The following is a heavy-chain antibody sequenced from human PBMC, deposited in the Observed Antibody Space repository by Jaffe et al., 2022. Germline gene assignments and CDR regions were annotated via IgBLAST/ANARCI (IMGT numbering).Heavy chain of an antibody. CDR2: IYPGDSDT. Sequence: EVQLVQSGAEVKKPGESLKISCKGSGYSFTSYWIGWVRQMPGKGLEWMGIIYPGDSDTRYSPSFQGQVTISADKSISTAYLQWSSLKASDTAMYYCARSPVRYDFWSGSPGWFDPWGQGTLVTVSS. D-gene: IGHD3-3*01. CDR3: ARSPVRYDFWSGSPGWFDP. CDR1: GYSFTSYW. V-gene: IGHV5-51*03. J-gene: IGHJ5*02.